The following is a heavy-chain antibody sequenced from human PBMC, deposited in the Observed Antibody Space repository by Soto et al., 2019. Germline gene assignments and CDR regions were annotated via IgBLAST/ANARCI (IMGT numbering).Heavy chain of an antibody. Sequence: GGSLRLSCAASGFTFSNAWMSWVRQAPGKGLEWVGRIKSKTDGGTTDYAAPVKGRFTISRDDSKNTLYLQMNSLKTEDTAVYYCTMGGYCSGGSCYSRGIAAFDIWGQGTMVTVSS. D-gene: IGHD2-15*01. CDR2: IKSKTDGGTT. CDR1: GFTFSNAW. CDR3: TMGGYCSGGSCYSRGIAAFDI. J-gene: IGHJ3*02. V-gene: IGHV3-15*01.